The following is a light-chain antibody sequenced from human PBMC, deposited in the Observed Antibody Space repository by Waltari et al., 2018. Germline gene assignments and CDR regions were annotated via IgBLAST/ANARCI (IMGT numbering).Light chain of an antibody. CDR2: GDT. V-gene: IGLV1-40*01. CDR1: NSNIGAGYD. CDR3: QSFDSSLSGYWV. Sequence: QSVLTQPPSVSGAPGQTVTISCTGSNSNIGAGYDVHWSQQLPGMVPRLLIYGDTNRPSGVPDRFSGSKSGTSGSLAITGLQAEDEADYYCQSFDSSLSGYWVFGGGTKLTVL. J-gene: IGLJ3*02.